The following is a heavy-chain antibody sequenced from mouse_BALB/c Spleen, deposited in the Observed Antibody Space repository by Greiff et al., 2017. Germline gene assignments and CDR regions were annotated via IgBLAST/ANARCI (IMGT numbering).Heavy chain of an antibody. Sequence: EVKVVESGGGLVKPGGSLKLSCAASGFTFSSYAMSWVRQSPEKRLEWVAEISSGGSYTYYPDTVTGRFTISRDNAKNTLYLEMSSLRSEDTAMYYCAREGGGNSFDYWGQGTTLTVSS. CDR1: GFTFSSYA. CDR2: ISSGGSYT. D-gene: IGHD2-1*01. CDR3: AREGGGNSFDY. V-gene: IGHV5-9-4*01. J-gene: IGHJ2*01.